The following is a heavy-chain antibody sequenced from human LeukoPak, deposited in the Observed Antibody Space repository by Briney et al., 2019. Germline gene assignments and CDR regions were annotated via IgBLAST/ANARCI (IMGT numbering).Heavy chain of an antibody. J-gene: IGHJ6*02. CDR2: IWYDGSNK. CDR1: GFTFSSYG. Sequence: GGSLRLSCAASGFTFSSYGMHWVRQAPGKGLEWVAVIWYDGSNKYYADSVKGRFTISRDNSKNTLYLQMNSLRAEDTAVYYCARVYSPYYGMDVWAKGPRSPSP. CDR3: ARVYSPYYGMDV. V-gene: IGHV3-33*01. D-gene: IGHD6-13*01.